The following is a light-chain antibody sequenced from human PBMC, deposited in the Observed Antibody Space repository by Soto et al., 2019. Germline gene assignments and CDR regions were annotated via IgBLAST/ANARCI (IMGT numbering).Light chain of an antibody. Sequence: EIVMTQSPATLSVSPGERVTLSCRASQSVGSSLAWYQQKPGQAPRLLIYGASTRATAIPARFSGSGSGTEFTLTISSLQSEDFAVYYCQQHNNWPRTFGQGTKVDIK. CDR1: QSVGSS. J-gene: IGKJ1*01. CDR2: GAS. CDR3: QQHNNWPRT. V-gene: IGKV3-15*01.